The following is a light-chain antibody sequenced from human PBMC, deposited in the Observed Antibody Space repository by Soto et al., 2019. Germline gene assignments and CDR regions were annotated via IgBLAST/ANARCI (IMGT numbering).Light chain of an antibody. CDR1: GSDVGGSNS. CDR2: DVS. CDR3: SSYTTSSALKVV. Sequence: QSVLTQPASVSGSPGQSITISYTGTGSDVGGSNSVSWYQQHPGKAPKLMIYDVSNWPSGVSNRFSGSKSGNTASLTISGLQAEDEADYYCSSYTTSSALKVVFGGGTKVTV. V-gene: IGLV2-14*01. J-gene: IGLJ2*01.